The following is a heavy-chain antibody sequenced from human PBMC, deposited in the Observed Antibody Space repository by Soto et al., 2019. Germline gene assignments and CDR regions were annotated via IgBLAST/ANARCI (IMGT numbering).Heavy chain of an antibody. J-gene: IGHJ6*02. CDR3: AISEETTAVYYGMDV. V-gene: IGHV4-39*01. CDR2: IYYSGST. Sequence: SETLSLSCTVSGGSISSSSYYWGWIRQPPGKGLEWIGSIYYSGSTYYNPSLKSRVTISVDTSKNQFSLKLSSVTAADTAVYYCAISEETTAVYYGMDVWGQRTTVTVSS. CDR1: GGSISSSSYY. D-gene: IGHD4-17*01.